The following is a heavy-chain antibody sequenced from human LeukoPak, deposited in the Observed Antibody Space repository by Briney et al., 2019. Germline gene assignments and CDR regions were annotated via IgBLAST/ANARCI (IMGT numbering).Heavy chain of an antibody. Sequence: GGSLRLSCAASGFTFSSYAMSWVRQAPGKGLEWVSGISGSGGSTYYADSVKGRFTISRDNSKNTLYLQMNSLRAEDTAVYYCAKDRPLAPYSSGWYGGYYFDYWGQGTLVTVSS. CDR1: GFTFSSYA. J-gene: IGHJ4*02. CDR2: ISGSGGST. V-gene: IGHV3-23*01. CDR3: AKDRPLAPYSSGWYGGYYFDY. D-gene: IGHD6-19*01.